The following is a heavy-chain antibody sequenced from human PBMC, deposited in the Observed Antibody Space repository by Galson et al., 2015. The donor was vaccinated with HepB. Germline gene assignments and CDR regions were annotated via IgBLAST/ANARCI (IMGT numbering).Heavy chain of an antibody. CDR1: GFTFSSYG. V-gene: IGHV3-30*18. D-gene: IGHD3-22*01. J-gene: IGHJ4*02. CDR2: ISYDGSNK. Sequence: SLRLSCAASGFTFSSYGMHWVRQAPGKGLEWVAVISYDGSNKYYADSVKGRFTISRDNSKNTLYQQMNSLRPEDTAVYYCAKDLDYYDTRGAVLFDYWGQGTLVTVSS. CDR3: AKDLDYYDTRGAVLFDY.